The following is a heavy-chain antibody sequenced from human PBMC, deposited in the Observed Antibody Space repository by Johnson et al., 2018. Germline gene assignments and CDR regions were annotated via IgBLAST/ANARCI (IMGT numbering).Heavy chain of an antibody. CDR3: AKDIRDGYTPGAFDM. CDR1: GFTFDDYA. Sequence: VQLVESGGGLVQPGRSLRLSCAASGFTFDDYAMHWVRQAPGKGLEWVSGVSWNSGSIVSAESVKGRFPISRDNAKNSLYLQMNRLRAEDTALYYCAKDIRDGYTPGAFDMWGQGTMVTVSS. V-gene: IGHV3-9*01. CDR2: VSWNSGSI. D-gene: IGHD5-24*01. J-gene: IGHJ3*02.